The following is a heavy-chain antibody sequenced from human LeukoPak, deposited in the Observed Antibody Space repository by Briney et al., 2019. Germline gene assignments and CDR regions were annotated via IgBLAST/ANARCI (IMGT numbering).Heavy chain of an antibody. D-gene: IGHD3-10*01. Sequence: SETLSLTCTVSGGSISSGGYYWSWIRQHPGTGLEWIGYIYYSGSTYYNPSLKSRVTISVYTSKNQFSLKLSSVTAADTAVYYCATAGYYGSGSTYLDYWGQGTLVTVSS. V-gene: IGHV4-31*03. J-gene: IGHJ4*02. CDR2: IYYSGST. CDR1: GGSISSGGYY. CDR3: ATAGYYGSGSTYLDY.